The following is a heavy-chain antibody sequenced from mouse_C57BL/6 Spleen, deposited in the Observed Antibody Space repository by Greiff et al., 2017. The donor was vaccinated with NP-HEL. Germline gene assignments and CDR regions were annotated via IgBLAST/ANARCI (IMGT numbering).Heavy chain of an antibody. V-gene: IGHV1-81*01. D-gene: IGHD2-4*01. CDR2: IYPRSGNT. CDR3: AREGYDYDVTWFAY. CDR1: GYTFTSYG. J-gene: IGHJ3*01. Sequence: QVQLQQSGAELARPGASVKLSCKASGYTFTSYGISWVKQRTGQGLEWIGEIYPRSGNTYYNEKFKGKATLTADKSSSTACMELRSLTSEDSAVYFCAREGYDYDVTWFAYWGQGTLVTVSA.